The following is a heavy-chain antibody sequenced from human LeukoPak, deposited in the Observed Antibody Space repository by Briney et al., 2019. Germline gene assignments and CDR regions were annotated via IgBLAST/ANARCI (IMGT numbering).Heavy chain of an antibody. CDR3: AKPRAGDKDAFDI. D-gene: IGHD2-21*02. CDR2: INPNSAGT. V-gene: IGHV1-2*02. CDR1: GYTFNNYY. J-gene: IGHJ3*02. Sequence: APVKVSCKASGYTFNNYYMHWVRQAPGQGLEWMGWINPNSAGTKYIQQFQGRVTMTRDTSISTAYLELTSLRSDDTAVYYCAKPRAGDKDAFDIWGQVTMVIVSS.